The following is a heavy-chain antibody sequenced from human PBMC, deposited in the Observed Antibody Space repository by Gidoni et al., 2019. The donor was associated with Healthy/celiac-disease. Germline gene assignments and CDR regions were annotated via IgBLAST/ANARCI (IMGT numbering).Heavy chain of an antibody. J-gene: IGHJ6*02. CDR3: ARGPDYDFWSGPLGYYYYGMDV. D-gene: IGHD3-3*01. CDR2: IYHSGST. Sequence: QLQLQESGSGLVKPSQTLSLTCAVSGGSISSGGYSWSWIRQPPGKGLEWIGYIYHSGSTYYNPSLKSRVTISVDRSKNQFSLKLSSVTAADTAVYYCARGPDYDFWSGPLGYYYYGMDVWGQGTTVTVSS. V-gene: IGHV4-30-2*01. CDR1: GGSISSGGYS.